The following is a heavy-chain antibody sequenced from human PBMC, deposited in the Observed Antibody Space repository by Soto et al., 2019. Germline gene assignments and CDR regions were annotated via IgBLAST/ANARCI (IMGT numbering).Heavy chain of an antibody. V-gene: IGHV1-2*02. J-gene: IGHJ4*01. CDR3: ARGSGYGNYDY. CDR2: INPNGGSA. D-gene: IGHD4-17*01. Sequence: ASVKVSCKASGYPFTDYFLHWVRQAPGQGPEWMGWINPNGGSAKSTQAFRGRVTMTRDTSISTAYMEMTRLSSDDTAVYYCARGSGYGNYDYWGHGTLVTV. CDR1: GYPFTDYF.